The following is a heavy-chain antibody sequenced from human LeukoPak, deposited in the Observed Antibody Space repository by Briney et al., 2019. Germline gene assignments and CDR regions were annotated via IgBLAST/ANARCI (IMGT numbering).Heavy chain of an antibody. J-gene: IGHJ4*02. CDR1: TTYW. CDR2: IRQDGGEK. CDR3: ATGRDSRWFTD. V-gene: IGHV3-7*01. Sequence: GGSLRLSCTASTTYWMHWVRQAPGKGLEWVANIRQDGGEKFYLDSVKGRFTISRDNAKNSLYLQMDSLRVDDTAVYYCATGRDSRWFTDWGQGTLVTVSS. D-gene: IGHD2-15*01.